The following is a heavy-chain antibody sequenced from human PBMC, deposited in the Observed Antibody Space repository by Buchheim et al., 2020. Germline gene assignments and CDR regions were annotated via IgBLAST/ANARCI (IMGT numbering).Heavy chain of an antibody. Sequence: EVQLVESGGGLVKPGGSLRLSCAASGFTFSNAWMSWVRQAPGKGLEWVGRIKSKTDGGTTDYAAPVKGRFTISRDDSKNTLYLQMNSLKTEDTAVYYCTTGGSYCTGGVCYRSNYYYYGMDVWGQGTT. CDR2: IKSKTDGGTT. CDR1: GFTFSNAW. CDR3: TTGGSYCTGGVCYRSNYYYYGMDV. V-gene: IGHV3-15*01. J-gene: IGHJ6*02. D-gene: IGHD2-8*02.